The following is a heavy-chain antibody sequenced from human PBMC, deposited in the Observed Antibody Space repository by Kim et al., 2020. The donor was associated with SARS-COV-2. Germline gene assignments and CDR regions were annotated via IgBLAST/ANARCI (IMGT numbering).Heavy chain of an antibody. CDR2: GGST. Sequence: GGSTYYADSVKGRFTISRDNSKNTLYLQMNSLRAEDTAVYYCLGIVGANWGQGTLVTVSS. V-gene: IGHV3-53*01. J-gene: IGHJ4*02. D-gene: IGHD1-26*01. CDR3: LGIVGAN.